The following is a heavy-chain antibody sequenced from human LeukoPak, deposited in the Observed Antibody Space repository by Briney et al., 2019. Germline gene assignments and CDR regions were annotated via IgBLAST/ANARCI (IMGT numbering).Heavy chain of an antibody. J-gene: IGHJ4*02. CDR2: IRYDGSNK. V-gene: IGHV3-30*02. CDR1: GFTFSSYG. Sequence: SGGSLRLSCAASGFTFSSYGMHWVRQAPGKGLEWVAFIRYDGSNKYYADSVKGRLTISRDNSKNKLYLQMNSLGADDTAFYYCARVEVASENFDYWGQGTLVTVSS. CDR3: ARVEVASENFDY. D-gene: IGHD5-24*01.